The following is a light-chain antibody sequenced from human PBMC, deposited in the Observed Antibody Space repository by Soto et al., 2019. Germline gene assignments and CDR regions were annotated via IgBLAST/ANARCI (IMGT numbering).Light chain of an antibody. Sequence: DIQMTQSPSTLSASVGDRVTITCRASQSISSWLAWYQQKPGKAPKLLIYKASTLESGVPSNFSGSGSGTEFTLTSSSLQPEDFATYYCQQYNSYPWTCGQGTKVDVK. CDR3: QQYNSYPWT. V-gene: IGKV1-5*03. CDR2: KAS. CDR1: QSISSW. J-gene: IGKJ1*01.